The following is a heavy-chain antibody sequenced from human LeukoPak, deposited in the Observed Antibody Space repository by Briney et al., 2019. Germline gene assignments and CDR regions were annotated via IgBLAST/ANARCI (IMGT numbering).Heavy chain of an antibody. J-gene: IGHJ4*02. CDR3: AHSKVLVTMVRGVIHTPFDY. Sequence: ESGPTLVKPTQTLTLTCTFSGFSLSTTGEGVGWIRQPPGKALEWLALIYWDDDKRFSPSLKTRLTITKDTSKNQVVLTMTNMDPVDTAKYYCAHSKVLVTMVRGVIHTPFDYWGQGTLVTVSS. CDR1: GFSLSTTGEG. CDR2: IYWDDDK. V-gene: IGHV2-5*02. D-gene: IGHD3-10*01.